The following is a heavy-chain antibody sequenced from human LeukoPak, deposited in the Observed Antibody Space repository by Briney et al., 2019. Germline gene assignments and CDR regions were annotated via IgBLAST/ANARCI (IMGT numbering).Heavy chain of an antibody. V-gene: IGHV5-51*01. Sequence: GESLKISCKGSGYSFTNYWIGWVRQMPGKGLEWMGIIYPGDSDTKYSPSFQGQVTISADKSLSTAYLQWSSLKASDTAMYYCARLRPQDAFDIWGQGTLVTASS. J-gene: IGHJ3*02. CDR1: GYSFTNYW. CDR3: ARLRPQDAFDI. CDR2: IYPGDSDT.